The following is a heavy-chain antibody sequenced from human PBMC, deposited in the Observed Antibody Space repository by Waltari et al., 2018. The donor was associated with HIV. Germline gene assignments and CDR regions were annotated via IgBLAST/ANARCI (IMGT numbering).Heavy chain of an antibody. V-gene: IGHV5-51*01. J-gene: IGHJ3*01. CDR3: ARVRMGAGDAFDV. CDR1: GYSFVSFW. Sequence: LVQSGAEVKKPGQSRKISCQASGYSFVSFWIGWVRQTPGKGLEWVGNSYPADSDTKDRPTCEVQVTMSRDETVNTAYLQWRRLKSSDTGTDFCARVRMGAGDAFDVWGQGTTVTVSS. D-gene: IGHD1-26*01. CDR2: SYPADSDT.